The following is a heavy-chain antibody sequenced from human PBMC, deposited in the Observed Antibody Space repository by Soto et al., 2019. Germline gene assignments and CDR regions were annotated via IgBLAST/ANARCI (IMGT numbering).Heavy chain of an antibody. V-gene: IGHV1-69*01. CDR2: IIPIFGTG. D-gene: IGHD6-19*01. J-gene: IGHJ1*01. CDR1: GGTFSSYA. Sequence: QVQLVQSGAEVKKPGSSVKVSCKASGGTFSSYAISWVRQAPGQGLEWMGGIIPIFGTGNYAQKFQGRVTITADESTSKAYMELSSLRSEDTAVYYCARGGIAVAGTHFQHWGQGTLVTVSS. CDR3: ARGGIAVAGTHFQH.